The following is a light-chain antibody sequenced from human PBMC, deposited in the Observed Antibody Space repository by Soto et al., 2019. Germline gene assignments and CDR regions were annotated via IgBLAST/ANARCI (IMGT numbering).Light chain of an antibody. V-gene: IGKV1-39*01. Sequence: DIQMTQSPSCLSASVGDRVTITCRASQTISTYLNWYQQNPGKAPKLLIYAASTLQSGVPSRFSGSGSGTDFTLTICSLQPEDFATYYCQQSHGIPYTFGQGTKLEIK. CDR1: QTISTY. J-gene: IGKJ2*01. CDR2: AAS. CDR3: QQSHGIPYT.